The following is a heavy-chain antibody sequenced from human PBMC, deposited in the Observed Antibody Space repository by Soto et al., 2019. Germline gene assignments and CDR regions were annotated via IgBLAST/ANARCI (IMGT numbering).Heavy chain of an antibody. J-gene: IGHJ4*02. CDR1: GRSISSSSYY. D-gene: IGHD3-10*01. CDR2: IYYSGST. V-gene: IGHV4-39*01. Sequence: PSENLSLTCTVCGRSISSSSYYWGWIRQPPGKGLEWICSIYYSGSTYYNPSLKSRVTISVDTSKNQFSLKLSSVTAADTAAYYCARRGSGSYSDYWGQG. CDR3: ARRGSGSYSDY.